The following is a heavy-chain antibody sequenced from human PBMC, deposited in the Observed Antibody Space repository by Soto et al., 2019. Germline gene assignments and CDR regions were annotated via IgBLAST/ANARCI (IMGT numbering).Heavy chain of an antibody. D-gene: IGHD1-20*01. Sequence: QVQLQEAGPGLVKPSQTLSLTCTVSGGSISSGDDFWTCIRQPPGKGLEWIGYIYYSGSTYYNPSLKLRLTMAVDTSKKQFSLKLSSVTAADTAVYDCARDRAKWKDYYYYGMDVWGQGPTVTVSS. CDR2: IYYSGST. CDR1: GGSISSGDDF. CDR3: ARDRAKWKDYYYYGMDV. V-gene: IGHV4-30-4*01. J-gene: IGHJ6*02.